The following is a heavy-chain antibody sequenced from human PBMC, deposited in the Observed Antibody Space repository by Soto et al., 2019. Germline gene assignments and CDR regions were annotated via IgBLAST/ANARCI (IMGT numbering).Heavy chain of an antibody. CDR2: IYVTGTT. CDR1: GASINNGDYY. J-gene: IGHJ4*02. D-gene: IGHD3-22*01. Sequence: PSETLSLTCTVSGASINNGDYYWIWIRQTPGKGLEWVGYIYVTGTTYYNPSLKTRLAISIDRAKSQFSLRLTSVTAADTAVYYCARLYWSYYASSGYLDQWRQGTLVTVSS. V-gene: IGHV4-30-4*08. CDR3: ARLYWSYYASSGYLDQ.